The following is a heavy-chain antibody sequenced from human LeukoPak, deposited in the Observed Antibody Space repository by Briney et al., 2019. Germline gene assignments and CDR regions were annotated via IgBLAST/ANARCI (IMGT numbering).Heavy chain of an antibody. Sequence: PSETLSLTCTVSGGSISSYYWSWIRQPPGKGLEWIGYIYYSGSTNYNPSLKSRVTISVDTSKNQFSLKLSSVTAADTAVSYCAISRGTNYYGSGSYSFDYWGQGTLVTVSS. D-gene: IGHD3-10*01. V-gene: IGHV4-59*01. CDR2: IYYSGST. CDR3: AISRGTNYYGSGSYSFDY. J-gene: IGHJ4*02. CDR1: GGSISSYY.